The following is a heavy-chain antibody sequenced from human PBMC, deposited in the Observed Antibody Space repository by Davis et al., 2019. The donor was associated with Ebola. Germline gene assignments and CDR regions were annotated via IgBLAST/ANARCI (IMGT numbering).Heavy chain of an antibody. CDR1: GYSFTSYW. V-gene: IGHV5-51*01. J-gene: IGHJ4*02. CDR3: ARQGGGGGRFTSFDF. D-gene: IGHD1-26*01. CDR2: IYPDDSDT. Sequence: GESLKISCKGSGYSFTSYWIAWVRQMPGKGLEWMGIIYPDDSDTRYSPSFQVQVTLSADKSITTAYLQWRSLKASDTAMYYCARQGGGGGRFTSFDFWGQGTLVTVSS.